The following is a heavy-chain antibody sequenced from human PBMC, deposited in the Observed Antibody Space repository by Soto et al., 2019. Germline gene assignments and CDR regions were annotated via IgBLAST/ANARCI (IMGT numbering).Heavy chain of an antibody. CDR3: ARDRSNSPDYFDY. J-gene: IGHJ4*02. CDR2: IYYNGRT. CDR1: GGSIGSDDYY. V-gene: IGHV4-30-4*01. D-gene: IGHD6-6*01. Sequence: SETLSLTCTVSGGSIGSDDYYWSWIRQPPGKGLEWIGYIYYNGRTDYNPSLKSRVTISIDTSKNQFSLNLNSVSAADTAVYYCARDRSNSPDYFDYWGQGTLVTVSS.